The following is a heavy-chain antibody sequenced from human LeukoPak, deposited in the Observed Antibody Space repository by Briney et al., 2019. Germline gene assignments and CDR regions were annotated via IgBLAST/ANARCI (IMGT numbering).Heavy chain of an antibody. Sequence: GGSLRLSCAASGFTFSSYGMHWVRQAPGKGLEWVAVIWYDGSNKYYADSVKGRFTISRDNSKNTLYLQMNSLRAEDTAVYYYARDGFGESFFDYWGQGTLVTVSS. J-gene: IGHJ4*02. CDR3: ARDGFGESFFDY. D-gene: IGHD3-10*01. V-gene: IGHV3-33*01. CDR2: IWYDGSNK. CDR1: GFTFSSYG.